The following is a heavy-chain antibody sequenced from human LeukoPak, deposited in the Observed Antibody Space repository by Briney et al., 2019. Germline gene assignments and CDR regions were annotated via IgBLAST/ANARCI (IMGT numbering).Heavy chain of an antibody. D-gene: IGHD4-17*01. Sequence: GGSLRLSCAASGFTFSDYYMSWIRQAPGKGLEWVSYISSSGSTIYYADSVKGRFTISRDNAKNSLYLQMSSLRAEDAAVYYCARDFLVPSDYGDYPYYFDYWGQGTLVTVSS. CDR3: ARDFLVPSDYGDYPYYFDY. CDR1: GFTFSDYY. V-gene: IGHV3-11*04. J-gene: IGHJ4*02. CDR2: ISSSGSTI.